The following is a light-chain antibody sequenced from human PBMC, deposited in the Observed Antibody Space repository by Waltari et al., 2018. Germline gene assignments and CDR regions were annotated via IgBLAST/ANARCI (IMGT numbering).Light chain of an antibody. Sequence: QSVLTQPPSVSGAPGQRVTISCTGSISNIGAGYDVHWYQQLPGTAPKLLIYRRNNRPSGVPDRFSGSKSGTSASLAITGLQAEDGADYYCQSFDTSLSGATVFGGGTKLTVL. CDR3: QSFDTSLSGATV. J-gene: IGLJ3*02. CDR1: ISNIGAGYD. CDR2: RRN. V-gene: IGLV1-40*01.